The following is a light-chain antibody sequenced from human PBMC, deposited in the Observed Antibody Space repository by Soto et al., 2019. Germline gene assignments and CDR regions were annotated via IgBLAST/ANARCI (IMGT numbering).Light chain of an antibody. V-gene: IGKV1-39*01. CDR1: QSISNY. CDR3: QQSYNTPGWT. J-gene: IGKJ1*01. CDR2: AAS. Sequence: DIQMTQSPSSLSASVGDRVTITCRASQSISNYLNWYQQKPGKAPKVLIYAASNLQRGVPSRFSGSGSGTDFTLTISSLQPEDFATYYCQQSYNTPGWTFGQGTKVEIK.